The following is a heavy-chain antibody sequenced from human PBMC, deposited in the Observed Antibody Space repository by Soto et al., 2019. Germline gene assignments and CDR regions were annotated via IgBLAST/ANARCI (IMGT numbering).Heavy chain of an antibody. J-gene: IGHJ4*02. CDR2: ISYDGSNK. D-gene: IGHD3-22*01. CDR1: GFTFSSYG. V-gene: IGHV3-30*18. CDR3: AKASYYDSSGSRDY. Sequence: GGSLRLSCAASGFTFSSYGMHWVRQAPGKGLEWVAVISYDGSNKYYADSVKGRFTISRDNSKNTLYLQMNSLRAEDTAVYYCAKASYYDSSGSRDYWGQGTLVTVSS.